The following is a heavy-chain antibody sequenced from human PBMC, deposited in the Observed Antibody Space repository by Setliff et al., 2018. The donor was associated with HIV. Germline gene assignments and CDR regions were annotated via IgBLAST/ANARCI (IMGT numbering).Heavy chain of an antibody. J-gene: IGHJ4*02. CDR2: IYHSGST. CDR3: ARDGFWSGYIDY. V-gene: IGHV4-38-2*02. Sequence: ASETLSLTCVVSGYSISSDYYWGWIRQPPGKGLEWIGSIYHSGSTNYNPSLKGRVTMSVDTSKNQFSLNLSSVTAADTAVYYCARDGFWSGYIDYWGQGTLVTVSS. CDR1: GYSISSDYY. D-gene: IGHD3-3*01.